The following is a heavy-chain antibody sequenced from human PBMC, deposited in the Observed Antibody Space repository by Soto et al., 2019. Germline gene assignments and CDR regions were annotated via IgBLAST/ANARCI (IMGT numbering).Heavy chain of an antibody. Sequence: ASVKVSCKASGYTFTSYGISWVRQAPGQGLEWMGWISAYNGNTNYAQKLQGRVTMTTDTSTSTAYMGLRSLRSDDTAVYYCARVTGEYYYDSSGYYYWGQGTLVTVSS. J-gene: IGHJ4*02. CDR2: ISAYNGNT. V-gene: IGHV1-18*01. D-gene: IGHD3-22*01. CDR1: GYTFTSYG. CDR3: ARVTGEYYYDSSGYYY.